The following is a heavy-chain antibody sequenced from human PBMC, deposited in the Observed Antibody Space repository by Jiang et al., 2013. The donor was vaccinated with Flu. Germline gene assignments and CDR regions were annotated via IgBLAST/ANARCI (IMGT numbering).Heavy chain of an antibody. CDR3: ARDGNP. J-gene: IGHJ5*02. CDR1: GGSVSSADYF. V-gene: IGHV4-39*02. Sequence: KPSETLSLTCTVSGGSVSSADYFWGWVRQSPGKGLEWIATVYYGGASDYNPSLKSRAIISVDTSKNQFFLQLSSVTAIDTAVYYCARDGNPWGQGTLVTVSS. CDR2: VYYGGAS.